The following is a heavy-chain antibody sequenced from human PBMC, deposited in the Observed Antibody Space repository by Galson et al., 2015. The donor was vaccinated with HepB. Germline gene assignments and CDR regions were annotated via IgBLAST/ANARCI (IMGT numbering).Heavy chain of an antibody. CDR3: ARATLGWFDP. Sequence: SLRLSCAASGFTFTDYYMSWIRQAPGKGLEWVSYISGSGSTTIFYADSVKGRFTISRDNAKNSLYLQMTSLRAEDTAVYYCARATLGWFDPWGQGTLVTVS. CDR1: GFTFTDYY. CDR2: ISGSGSTTI. J-gene: IGHJ5*02. V-gene: IGHV3-11*01. D-gene: IGHD2/OR15-2a*01.